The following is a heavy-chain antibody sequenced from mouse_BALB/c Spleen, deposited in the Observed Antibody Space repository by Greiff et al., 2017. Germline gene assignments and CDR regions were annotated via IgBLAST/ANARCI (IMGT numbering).Heavy chain of an antibody. D-gene: IGHD2-3*01. CDR3: ARCSYDGPFAY. CDR2: IYPGDGDT. CDR1: GYTFTSYW. V-gene: IGHV1-87*01. Sequence: QVQLKQSGAELARPGASVKLSCKASGYTFTSYWMQWVKQRPGQGLEWIGAIYPGDGDTRYTQKFKGKATLTADKSSSTAYMQLSSLASEDSAVYYCARCSYDGPFAYWGQGTLVTVSA. J-gene: IGHJ3*01.